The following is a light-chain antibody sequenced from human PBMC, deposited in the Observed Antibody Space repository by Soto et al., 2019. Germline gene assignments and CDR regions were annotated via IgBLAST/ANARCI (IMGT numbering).Light chain of an antibody. Sequence: EIVLTQSPGTLSLSPGERATLSCRASQTISSSFLAWYQQEPGQAPRLLIYRASRRAPGGPDRFSGSRCWADFALTISRVGLDDFAVYYCHQFGSSPLDTFGPGTKVEIK. CDR2: RAS. J-gene: IGKJ3*01. V-gene: IGKV3-20*01. CDR3: HQFGSSPLDT. CDR1: QTISSSF.